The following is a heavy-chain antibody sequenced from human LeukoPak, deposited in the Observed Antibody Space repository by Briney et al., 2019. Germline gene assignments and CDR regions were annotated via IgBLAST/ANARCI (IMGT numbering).Heavy chain of an antibody. D-gene: IGHD5-12*01. J-gene: IGHJ4*02. Sequence: GGSLRLSCAASGFTFSSYWMHWVRQAPGEGLVWVSRINSDGSSITYADSVKGRFTVSRDNAKNTLYPQMNSLRVEDTAVYYCAREGRVSGYDFDCWGQGTLVTVSS. CDR2: INSDGSSI. CDR3: AREGRVSGYDFDC. V-gene: IGHV3-74*03. CDR1: GFTFSSYW.